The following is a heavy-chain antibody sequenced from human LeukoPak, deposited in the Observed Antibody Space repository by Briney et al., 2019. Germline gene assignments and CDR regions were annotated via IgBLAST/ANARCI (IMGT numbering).Heavy chain of an antibody. CDR2: ISGSGTIV. CDR1: GFTFKNYI. Sequence: GGSLRLSCVASGFTFKNYIMTWVRQAPGQGLSWVSSISGSGTIVYYADSVKGRFTVSRDNGQISLFLQMNSLRDEDTATYYCATCSYDGSGYYYMWGQGAVVTVSS. J-gene: IGHJ4*02. D-gene: IGHD3-22*01. CDR3: ATCSYDGSGYYYM. V-gene: IGHV3-48*02.